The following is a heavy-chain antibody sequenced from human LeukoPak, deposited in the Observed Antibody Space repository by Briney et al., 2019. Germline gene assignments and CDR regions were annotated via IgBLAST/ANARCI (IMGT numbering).Heavy chain of an antibody. V-gene: IGHV5-10-1*01. CDR1: GYSLTSYW. CDR2: IDPSDSYT. J-gene: IGHJ4*02. Sequence: GESLKISCKGSGYSLTSYWINWVRQMPGKGLEWMGRIDPSDSYTNYSPSFQGHVTISADKSISTAYLQWSSLKASDPAMYYCARAHSSRWHFDYWAQGTLVTVSS. D-gene: IGHD6-13*01. CDR3: ARAHSSRWHFDY.